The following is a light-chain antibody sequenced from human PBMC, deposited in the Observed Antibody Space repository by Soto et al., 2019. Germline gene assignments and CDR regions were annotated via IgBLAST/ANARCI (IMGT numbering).Light chain of an antibody. CDR2: GAS. Sequence: ELVLTQSPGTLSLSPGERATLSCGASQTVSSNYLAWYQQKPGQAPRLLIYGASSRATGIPDRFSGSGSGTDFVLTISRLEPEDFAVYYCQQYFKSPWTFGQGTKVDIK. V-gene: IGKV3-20*01. CDR1: QTVSSNY. J-gene: IGKJ1*01. CDR3: QQYFKSPWT.